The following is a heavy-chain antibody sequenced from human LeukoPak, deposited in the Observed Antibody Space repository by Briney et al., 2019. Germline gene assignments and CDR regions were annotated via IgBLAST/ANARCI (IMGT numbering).Heavy chain of an antibody. V-gene: IGHV4-39*07. Sequence: SETLSLTCTVSGGSISSSSYYWGWIRQPPGKGLEWIGSIYYSGSTYYNPSLKSRVTVSVDTSKNQFSLKLSSVTAADTAMYYCARDNDQLGLDPFDYWGQGTLVTVSS. CDR2: IYYSGST. J-gene: IGHJ4*02. CDR1: GGSISSSSYY. D-gene: IGHD1-1*01. CDR3: ARDNDQLGLDPFDY.